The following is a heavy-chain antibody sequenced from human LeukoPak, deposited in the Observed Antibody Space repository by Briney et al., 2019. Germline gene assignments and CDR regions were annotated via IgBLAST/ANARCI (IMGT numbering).Heavy chain of an antibody. CDR2: INHSGST. Sequence: SETLSLTCAVYGGSFSGYYWSWIRQPPGKGLEWIGEINHSGSTNYNPSLKSRVTISVDTSKNQFSLKLSSVTAADTAVYYCARVGYSYGYFLDYWGQGTLVTVSS. CDR3: ARVGYSYGYFLDY. J-gene: IGHJ4*02. D-gene: IGHD5-18*01. CDR1: GGSFSGYY. V-gene: IGHV4-34*01.